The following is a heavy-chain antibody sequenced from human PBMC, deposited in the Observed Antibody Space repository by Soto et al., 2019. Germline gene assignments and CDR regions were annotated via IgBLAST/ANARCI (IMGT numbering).Heavy chain of an antibody. J-gene: IGHJ5*02. CDR1: GGSISSGDYY. CDR2: INHSGST. V-gene: IGHV4-30-4*01. Sequence: SETLCLSCTVSGGSISSGDYYWSWIRQPPGKGLEWIGYINHSGSTNYNPSLKSRVTISVDTSKNQFSLKLSSVTAADTAVYYCAGSTMVRGPYRRNNWFDPWGQGTLVTVSS. CDR3: AGSTMVRGPYRRNNWFDP. D-gene: IGHD3-10*01.